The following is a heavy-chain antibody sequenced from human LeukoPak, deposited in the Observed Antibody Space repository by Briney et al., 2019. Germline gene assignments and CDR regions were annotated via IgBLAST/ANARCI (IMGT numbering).Heavy chain of an antibody. V-gene: IGHV3-7*03. CDR2: IKQDGSEK. J-gene: IGHJ4*02. CDR1: GFTFSSSA. CDR3: ARRKHYNWNYVHLYYFDY. D-gene: IGHD1-7*01. Sequence: GGSLRLSCAASGFTFSSSAMSWVRQAPGKGLEWVANIKQDGSEKYYVDSVKGRFTISRDNAKNSLYLQMNSLRAEDTAVYYCARRKHYNWNYVHLYYFDYWGQGTLVTVSS.